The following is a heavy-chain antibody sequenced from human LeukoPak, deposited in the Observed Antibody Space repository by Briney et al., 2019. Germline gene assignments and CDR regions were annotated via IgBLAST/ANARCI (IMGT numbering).Heavy chain of an antibody. CDR1: GFTFSSYG. V-gene: IGHV3-30*03. J-gene: IGHJ6*04. Sequence: GGSLRLSCAASGFTFSSYGMHWVRQAPGEGLEWVAVISYDGSNKYYADSVKGRFTISRDNSKNTLYLQMNSLRAEDTAVYYCARDQARFVSNNYYGMDAWGKGTTVTVSS. CDR2: ISYDGSNK. D-gene: IGHD3-10*01. CDR3: ARDQARFVSNNYYGMDA.